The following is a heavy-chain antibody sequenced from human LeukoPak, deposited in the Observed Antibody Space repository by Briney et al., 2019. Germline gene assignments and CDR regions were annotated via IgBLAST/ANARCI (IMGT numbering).Heavy chain of an antibody. V-gene: IGHV3-64*01. CDR3: ARDPYGDYNPFFDY. J-gene: IGHJ4*02. CDR1: VFTFSSYA. CDR2: ISSNGGST. D-gene: IGHD4-17*01. Sequence: AGGSLRLSCAASVFTFSSYAMHWVRQAPGKGLEYVSAISSNGGSTYYANSVKGRFTISRDNSKNTLYLQMGSLRAEDMAVYYCARDPYGDYNPFFDYWGQGTLVTVSS.